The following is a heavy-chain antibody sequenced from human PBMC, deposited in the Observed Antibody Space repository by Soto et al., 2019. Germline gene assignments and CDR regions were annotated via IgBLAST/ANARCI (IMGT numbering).Heavy chain of an antibody. V-gene: IGHV4-30-4*01. CDR3: ATKSSDYYDSSGYYSDY. D-gene: IGHD3-22*01. J-gene: IGHJ4*02. CDR1: GGSISSYY. CDR2: IYYSGST. Sequence: SETLSLTCTVSGGSISSYYWSWIRQPPGKGLEWIGYIYYSGSTYYNPSLKSRVTISVDTSKNQFSLKLSSVTAADTAVYYCATKSSDYYDSSGYYSDYWGQGTLVTVSS.